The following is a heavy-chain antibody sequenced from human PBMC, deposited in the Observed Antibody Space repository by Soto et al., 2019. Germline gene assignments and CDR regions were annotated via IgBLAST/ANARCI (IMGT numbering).Heavy chain of an antibody. CDR2: IKSKSDGGTT. Sequence: EVQLVESGGGLVKPGGSLRLSCGGSGFTFSNAWMNWVRQAPGKGLEWVGRIKSKSDGGTTDYATPEKGRFTISRDDSKNMLYLQMNRLQTEDTAVYFCARSYHTYYFDYWGRGTLVAVSS. CDR1: GFTFSNAW. V-gene: IGHV3-15*07. CDR3: ARSYHTYYFDY. D-gene: IGHD1-26*01. J-gene: IGHJ4*01.